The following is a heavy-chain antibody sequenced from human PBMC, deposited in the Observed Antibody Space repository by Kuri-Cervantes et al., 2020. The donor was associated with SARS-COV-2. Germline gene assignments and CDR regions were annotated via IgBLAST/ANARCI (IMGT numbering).Heavy chain of an antibody. Sequence: SVKVSCKAGGPISSSAISWVRQAPGEGLEWMGGIIPIFGSTHFAQKFQGRLTITTDGSTSTAYMELSSLRSDDTAFYDCATKDYYGNSGYNYWGQGTLVTVSS. V-gene: IGHV1-69*05. CDR3: ATKDYYGNSGYNY. D-gene: IGHD3-22*01. CDR2: IIPIFGST. CDR1: GGPISSSA. J-gene: IGHJ4*02.